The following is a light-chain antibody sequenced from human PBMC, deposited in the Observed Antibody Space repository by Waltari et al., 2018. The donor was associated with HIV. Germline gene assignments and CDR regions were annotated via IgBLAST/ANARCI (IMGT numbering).Light chain of an antibody. CDR2: GVS. V-gene: IGKV1-39*01. J-gene: IGKJ5*01. CDR1: QHIKTF. Sequence: IQLTQSPSSLSASLVDKVTITCRASQHIKTFLNWYQVRPGKAPRVLVYGVSSLPTGVPSRFTGDGSGTDFTLTINNLQPEDFASYFCQQTYSVSITFGPGTRLEI. CDR3: QQTYSVSIT.